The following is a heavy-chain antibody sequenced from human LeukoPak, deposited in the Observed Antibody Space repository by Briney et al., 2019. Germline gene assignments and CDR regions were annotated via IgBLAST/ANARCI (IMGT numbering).Heavy chain of an antibody. J-gene: IGHJ4*02. V-gene: IGHV3-7*01. CDR3: ATTLNIATPGHL. D-gene: IGHD6-13*01. Sequence: GGSLRLSCVASGFTFSDYWMSWVRQAPGKGLEWVANIKSDESERFSLDSVKGRFTISRDNAKNSVYLQMSSLRAEDTGVYYCATTLNIATPGHLWGQGALVTVSS. CDR1: GFTFSDYW. CDR2: IKSDESER.